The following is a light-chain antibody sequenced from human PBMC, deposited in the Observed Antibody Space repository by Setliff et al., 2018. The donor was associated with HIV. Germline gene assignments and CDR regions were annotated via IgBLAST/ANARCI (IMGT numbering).Light chain of an antibody. CDR1: SSDVGGYNY. V-gene: IGLV2-14*01. CDR3: NSYSTSSTPPVV. J-gene: IGLJ2*01. Sequence: QSVLTQPASVSGSPGQSITISCTGTSSDVGGYNYVSWYQHHPGKAPKLIIYEVSNRPSGVSNRFSGSKSGNTASLTISGLQAEDEADYYCNSYSTSSTPPVVFGGGTKVTVL. CDR2: EVS.